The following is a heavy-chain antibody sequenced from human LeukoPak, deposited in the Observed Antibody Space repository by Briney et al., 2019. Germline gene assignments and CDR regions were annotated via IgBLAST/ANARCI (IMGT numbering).Heavy chain of an antibody. D-gene: IGHD1-1*01. V-gene: IGHV1-69*05. CDR3: ARDNLPWVQAPLPALGPYYFDY. CDR2: IILIFGAA. J-gene: IGHJ4*02. Sequence: GASVKVSCKASGGTFTSYAISGVRQAPRQGVEWMGGIILIFGAANDAQKFQGRVTITTDESTSTAYMELSSLRSEDTAVYYCARDNLPWVQAPLPALGPYYFDYWGQGTLVTVSS. CDR1: GGTFTSYA.